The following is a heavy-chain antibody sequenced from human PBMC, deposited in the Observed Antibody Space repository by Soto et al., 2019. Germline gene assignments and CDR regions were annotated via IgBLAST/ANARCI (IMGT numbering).Heavy chain of an antibody. Sequence: PGGSLRLSCAAAGFTFSSYAMSWVRQAPGKGLEWVSIISDSGDTKYYADSVKGRFTISRDTSTNTVYLQMNSLRAEDTAVYHCAKGRGGGFYYYGMDVWGQGTPVTRLL. V-gene: IGHV3-23*01. CDR3: AKGRGGGFYYYGMDV. J-gene: IGHJ6*02. CDR2: ISDSGDTK. D-gene: IGHD6-25*01. CDR1: GFTFSSYA.